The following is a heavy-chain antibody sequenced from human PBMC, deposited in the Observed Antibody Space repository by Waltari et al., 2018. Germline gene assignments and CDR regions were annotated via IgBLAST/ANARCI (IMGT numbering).Heavy chain of an antibody. CDR3: ARSTSSLYDF. V-gene: IGHV4-39*01. CDR1: GGSVSSGPYC. Sequence: QLQLQESGPGLVNPSGTLSLTCTVSGGSVSSGPYCWGWIRQPPGKGLAWIGSRCNTGTTYYNPSLKSRFTTSVDASKNQFSLKLTSVTASDTAVYYWARSTSSLYDFWGQGTRVTVSS. J-gene: IGHJ4*02. CDR2: RCNTGTT. D-gene: IGHD6-6*01.